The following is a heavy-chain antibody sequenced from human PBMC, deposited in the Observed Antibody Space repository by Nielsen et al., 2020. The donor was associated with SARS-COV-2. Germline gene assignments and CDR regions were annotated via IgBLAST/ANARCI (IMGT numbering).Heavy chain of an antibody. D-gene: IGHD1-7*01. Sequence: GESLKISCAASGFTFYGSAMHWVRQASGKGLEWVGRIRSKANSYATAYAASVKGRFTISRDDSQNTLYLQMNSLRAEDTAIYYCAKGTVLDYWGQGTLVTVSS. CDR1: GFTFYGSA. J-gene: IGHJ4*02. CDR3: AKGTVLDY. CDR2: IRSKANSYAT. V-gene: IGHV3-73*01.